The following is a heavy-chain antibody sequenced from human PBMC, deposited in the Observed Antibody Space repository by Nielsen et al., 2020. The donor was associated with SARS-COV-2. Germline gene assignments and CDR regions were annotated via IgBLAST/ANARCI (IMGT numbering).Heavy chain of an antibody. Sequence: SETLSLTCTVSGGSISSYYWSWIRQPPGKGLEWIGRIYTSGSTNYNPSLKSRVTISVDTSKNQFSLKLSSVTAADTAVYYCARHLRITIFGVVITGPFDYWGQGTLVTVSS. D-gene: IGHD3-3*01. J-gene: IGHJ4*02. CDR1: GGSISSYY. CDR2: IYTSGST. V-gene: IGHV4-59*08. CDR3: ARHLRITIFGVVITGPFDY.